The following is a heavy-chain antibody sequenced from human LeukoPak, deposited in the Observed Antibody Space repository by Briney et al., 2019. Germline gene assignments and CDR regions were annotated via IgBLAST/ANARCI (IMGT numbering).Heavy chain of an antibody. D-gene: IGHD6-19*01. J-gene: IGHJ5*02. V-gene: IGHV4-38-2*02. Sequence: SETLSLTCTVSGYSISSGYYWGWIRQPPGKGLEWIGSIYHSGGTYYSPSLKSRVTISVDTSKNQFSLKLSSVTAADTAVYYCARPVAGTMGWFDPWGQGTLVTVSS. CDR2: IYHSGGT. CDR1: GYSISSGYY. CDR3: ARPVAGTMGWFDP.